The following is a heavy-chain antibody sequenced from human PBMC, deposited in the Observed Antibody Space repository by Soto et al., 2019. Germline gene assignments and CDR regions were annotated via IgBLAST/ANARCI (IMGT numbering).Heavy chain of an antibody. V-gene: IGHV1-46*01. J-gene: IGHJ4*02. Sequence: ASVKVSCKASGYTFTSYEMYWVRQAPGQGLEWMGIINPSGGSTTYAQKFQGRVTMTRDTSTSTVYMELSSLRSEDTAFYYCAKDSISDRETFNFDSWGQGTLVTVSS. CDR3: AKDSISDRETFNFDS. CDR1: GYTFTSYE. D-gene: IGHD1-26*01. CDR2: INPSGGST.